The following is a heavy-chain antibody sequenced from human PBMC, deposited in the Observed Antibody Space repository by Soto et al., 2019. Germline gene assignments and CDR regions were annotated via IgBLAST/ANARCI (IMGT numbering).Heavy chain of an antibody. CDR1: GGSISSGGYY. D-gene: IGHD4-17*01. CDR3: ARDSPGPTVTTSRALSRGGYYYMDV. CDR2: IYYSGST. Sequence: PSETLSLTCTVSGGSISSGGYYWSWIRQHPGKGQEWIGYIYYSGSTYYNPSLKSRVTISVDTSKNQFSLKLSFVTAADTAVYYCARDSPGPTVTTSRALSRGGYYYMDVWGKGTTVTVSS. J-gene: IGHJ6*03. V-gene: IGHV4-31*03.